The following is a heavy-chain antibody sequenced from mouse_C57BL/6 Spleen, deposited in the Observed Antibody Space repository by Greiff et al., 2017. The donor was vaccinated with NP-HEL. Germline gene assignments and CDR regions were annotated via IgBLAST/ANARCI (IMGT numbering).Heavy chain of an antibody. V-gene: IGHV5-17*01. CDR1: GFTFSDYG. Sequence: EVKLVESGGGLVKPGGSLKLSCAASGFTFSDYGMHWVRQAPEKGLEWVAYISSGSSTIYYADTVKGRFTISRDNAKNTLFLQMPSLRSEDTAMYYCGRRDGNYGVWFSDWGKWTLVTASA. CDR2: ISSGSSTI. D-gene: IGHD2-1*01. J-gene: IGHJ3*01. CDR3: GRRDGNYGVWFSD.